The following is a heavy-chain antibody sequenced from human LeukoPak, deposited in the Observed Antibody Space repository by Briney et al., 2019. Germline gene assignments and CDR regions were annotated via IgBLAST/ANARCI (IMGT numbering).Heavy chain of an antibody. CDR3: ARWSAALPKMFDP. D-gene: IGHD6-13*01. J-gene: IGHJ5*02. Sequence: SETLSLTCAVYGGSFSGYYWSWIRQPPGKGLEWIGEITHSGSTHYNPSLKSRVAISVDTSKNQFSLKLSSVTAADTAVYHCARWSAALPKMFDPWGQGTLVTVSS. V-gene: IGHV4-34*01. CDR2: ITHSGST. CDR1: GGSFSGYY.